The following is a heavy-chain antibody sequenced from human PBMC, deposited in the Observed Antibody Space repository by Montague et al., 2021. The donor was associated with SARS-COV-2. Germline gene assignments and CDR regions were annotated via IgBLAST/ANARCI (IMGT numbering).Heavy chain of an antibody. D-gene: IGHD2-2*01. CDR1: GDSISGGPYY. V-gene: IGHV4-61*02. Sequence: TLSLTCTVSGDSISGGPYYWTWIRQPAGKGLEWIGRIFTRGSTLYNPSLSSRVTISVDTSKNQFSLTLSSVTAADTAIYHCTREVLADMRPWFDPWGQGTLVTVSS. J-gene: IGHJ5*02. CDR3: TREVLADMRPWFDP. CDR2: IFTRGST.